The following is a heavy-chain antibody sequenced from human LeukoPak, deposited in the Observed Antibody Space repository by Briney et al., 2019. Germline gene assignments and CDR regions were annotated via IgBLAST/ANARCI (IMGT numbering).Heavy chain of an antibody. J-gene: IGHJ4*02. CDR3: ARDPDPYCSSTSCYSQNAGDY. CDR1: GFTFSSYS. Sequence: GGSLRLSCAASGFTFSSYSMNWVRQAPGKGLEWVSSISSSSSSYIYYADSVKGRFTISRDNAKNSLYLQMNSLRAEDTAVYYCARDPDPYCSSTSCYSQNAGDYWGQGTLVTVSS. V-gene: IGHV3-21*01. CDR2: ISSSSSSYI. D-gene: IGHD2-2*02.